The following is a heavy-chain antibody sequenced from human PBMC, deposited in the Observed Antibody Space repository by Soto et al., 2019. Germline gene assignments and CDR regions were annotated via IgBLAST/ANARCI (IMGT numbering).Heavy chain of an antibody. Sequence: GGSLRLSCAASGFTFSSYSMNWVRQAPGKGLEWVSSISSSSSYIYYADSVKGRFTISRDNAKNSLYLQMNSLRAEDTAVYYCARDSGVVVVAATYYYMDVWGKGTTVTVSS. D-gene: IGHD2-15*01. V-gene: IGHV3-21*01. CDR1: GFTFSSYS. J-gene: IGHJ6*03. CDR3: ARDSGVVVVAATYYYMDV. CDR2: ISSSSSYI.